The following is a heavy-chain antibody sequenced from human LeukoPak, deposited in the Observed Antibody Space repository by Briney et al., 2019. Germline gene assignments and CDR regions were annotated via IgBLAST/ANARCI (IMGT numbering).Heavy chain of an antibody. V-gene: IGHV3-49*04. CDR1: GFTFGDYT. J-gene: IGHJ4*02. CDR2: IRSKASGGTL. D-gene: IGHD3-22*01. Sequence: GGSLRLSCTASGFTFGDYTMGWVRQAPGKGLEWLGFIRSKASGGTLEYAASVKGRFTISRDDSKSIAYLQMNSLRAEDTAVYYCAKDPTIVVVTNLHFDYWGQGTLVTVSS. CDR3: AKDPTIVVVTNLHFDY.